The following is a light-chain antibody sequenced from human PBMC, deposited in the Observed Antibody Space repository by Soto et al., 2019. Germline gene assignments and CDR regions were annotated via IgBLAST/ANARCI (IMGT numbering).Light chain of an antibody. V-gene: IGLV2-14*01. CDR3: RSYTSSTPLVV. J-gene: IGLJ2*01. CDR2: DVS. Sequence: QSALTQPASVSGSPGQSITISCTGTSSDVGGYNYVSWYQQHPGKAPKLMIYDVSNRPSGVSNRFSGSKSGNTASLTISGLQADDAADYCCRSYTSSTPLVVFGGGTKLTVL. CDR1: SSDVGGYNY.